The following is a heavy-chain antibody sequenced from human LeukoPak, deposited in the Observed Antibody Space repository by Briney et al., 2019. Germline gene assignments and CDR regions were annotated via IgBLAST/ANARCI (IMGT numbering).Heavy chain of an antibody. D-gene: IGHD2-2*01. CDR3: ARGYCSSTSCYYDYYYGMDV. Sequence: GGSLRLSCAASGFTVSSNYMIWVRQAPGKGLEWVSVIYAGGSTYYADSVKGRFTISRDNSKNTVYLQMNSLRAEDTAVYYCARGYCSSTSCYYDYYYGMDVWGQGTTVTVSS. CDR2: IYAGGST. V-gene: IGHV3-53*05. J-gene: IGHJ6*02. CDR1: GFTVSSNY.